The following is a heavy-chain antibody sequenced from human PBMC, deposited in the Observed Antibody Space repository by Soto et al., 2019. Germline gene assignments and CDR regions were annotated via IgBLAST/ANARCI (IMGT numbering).Heavy chain of an antibody. V-gene: IGHV1-18*01. Sequence: QVQLVQSGADVKKPGASVKVSCKASGYTFTSYGVSWVRQAPGQGLEWLGWISTYHGNTIYAERLQGRVTMTTDTYTSTAYMELRSLRSDDTAVYYCARALYGSHFDYWGQGSLVTVSS. CDR3: ARALYGSHFDY. CDR2: ISTYHGNT. D-gene: IGHD6-19*01. CDR1: GYTFTSYG. J-gene: IGHJ4*02.